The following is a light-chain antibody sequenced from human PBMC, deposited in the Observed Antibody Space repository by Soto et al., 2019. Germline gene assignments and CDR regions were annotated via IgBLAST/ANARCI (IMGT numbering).Light chain of an antibody. CDR1: QSVSSY. CDR2: DAS. CDR3: HQYGSSPAT. Sequence: EIVLTQSPGTLSLSPGERATLSCRASQSVSSYLAWYQQKPGQAPRLLIYDASDRATGIPARFSGSGSGTDFTLTISRLEPEDFAVYYCHQYGSSPATFGQGTKVDI. V-gene: IGKV3-20*01. J-gene: IGKJ1*01.